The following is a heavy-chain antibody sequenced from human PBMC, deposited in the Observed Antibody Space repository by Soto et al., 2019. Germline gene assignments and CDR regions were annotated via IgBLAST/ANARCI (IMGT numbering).Heavy chain of an antibody. CDR3: AREIYYDSSGYYKERWFDP. CDR2: IYYSGST. Sequence: KESGPTLVKPSQTLSLTCTVSGGSISSGGYYWSWIRQHPGKGLEWIGYIYYSGSTYYNPSLKSRVTISVDTSKNQFSLKLSSVTAADTAVYYCAREIYYDSSGYYKERWFDPWGQGTLVTVSS. V-gene: IGHV4-31*03. CDR1: GGSISSGGYY. J-gene: IGHJ5*02. D-gene: IGHD3-22*01.